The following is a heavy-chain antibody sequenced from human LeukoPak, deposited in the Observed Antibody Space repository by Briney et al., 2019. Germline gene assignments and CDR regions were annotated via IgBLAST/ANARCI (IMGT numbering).Heavy chain of an antibody. V-gene: IGHV4-30-4*07. CDR1: GDSISSDGHS. D-gene: IGHD1-26*01. J-gene: IGHJ4*02. CDR3: VRGVGGEYFYFDR. Sequence: PSETLSLTCGVSGDSISSDGHSWSWIRQPPGKGLEWVGYIYHSGAAYHNPSLKSRLALSVDTSNNQFSLRLRSVTAADTAVYYCVRGVGGEYFYFDRWGQGALVTVPA. CDR2: IYHSGAA.